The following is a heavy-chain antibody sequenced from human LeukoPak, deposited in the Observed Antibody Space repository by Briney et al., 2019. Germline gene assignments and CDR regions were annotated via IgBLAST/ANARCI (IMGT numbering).Heavy chain of an antibody. D-gene: IGHD2-8*01. V-gene: IGHV3-15*01. J-gene: IGHJ5*02. Sequence: GGSLRLSCAASGFSFSDAWMSWVRQAPGKGLEWDGRIKSQTSGGTADYAAPVKGRFTISRDDSKSTLYLLMNSLKTEDTAVYYCTTDHGWFDPWGQGTLVKVSS. CDR1: GFSFSDAW. CDR3: TTDHGWFDP. CDR2: IKSQTSGGTA.